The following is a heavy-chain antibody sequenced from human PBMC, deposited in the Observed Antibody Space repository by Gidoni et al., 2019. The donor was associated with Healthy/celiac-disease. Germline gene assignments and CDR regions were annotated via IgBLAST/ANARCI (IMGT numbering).Heavy chain of an antibody. V-gene: IGHV3-23*04. Sequence: EVQLVESGGGLVQPGGSLRLSCAASGFPFSSYAMSWVRQAPGKGLEWVSAISGSGGSTYYADSVKGRFTISRDNSKNTLYLQMNSLRAEDTAVYYCATGSRGATMPFDYWGQGTLVTVSS. CDR2: ISGSGGST. CDR1: GFPFSSYA. D-gene: IGHD1-26*01. CDR3: ATGSRGATMPFDY. J-gene: IGHJ4*02.